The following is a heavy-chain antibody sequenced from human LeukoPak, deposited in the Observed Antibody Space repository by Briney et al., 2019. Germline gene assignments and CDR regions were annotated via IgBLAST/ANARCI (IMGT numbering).Heavy chain of an antibody. Sequence: GGSLRLSCAASGFTFSSYWMHWVRQAPGKGLEWVAVISYDGSNKYYADSVKGRFTISRDNSKNTLYLQMNSLRAEDTAVYYCARDRESTTIFDYWGQGTLVTVSP. CDR2: ISYDGSNK. D-gene: IGHD5/OR15-5a*01. V-gene: IGHV3-30*03. CDR1: GFTFSSYW. J-gene: IGHJ4*02. CDR3: ARDRESTTIFDY.